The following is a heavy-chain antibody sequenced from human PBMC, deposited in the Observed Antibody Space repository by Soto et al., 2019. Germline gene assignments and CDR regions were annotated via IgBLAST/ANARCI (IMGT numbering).Heavy chain of an antibody. D-gene: IGHD5-12*01. CDR3: AREGSGYDYWGDYYYGMDV. CDR2: IYSGGST. V-gene: IGHV3-53*04. J-gene: IGHJ6*02. CDR1: GFTVSSNY. Sequence: GGSLRLSCAASGFTVSSNYMSWVRQAPGKGLEWVSVIYSGGSTYYADSVKGRFTISRHNSKNTLYLQMNSLRAEDTAGYYCAREGSGYDYWGDYYYGMDVWGQGTTVTVSS.